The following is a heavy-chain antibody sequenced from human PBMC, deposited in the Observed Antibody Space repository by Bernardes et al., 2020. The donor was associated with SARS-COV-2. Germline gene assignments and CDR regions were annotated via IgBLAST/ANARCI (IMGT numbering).Heavy chain of an antibody. CDR1: GGSFNDYY. J-gene: IGHJ4*02. Sequence: TLSLTCAVYGGSFNDYYWSSIRQPPGKGLVWDGEINHLGITSYNPSLRSRITISIDTSKNQFSLKLSSVTAADTASYFCARGRVTVYGVLVLLPAAGPLDSWGQGTPVSVSS. D-gene: IGHD3-3*01. CDR2: INHLGIT. V-gene: IGHV4-34*01. CDR3: ARGRVTVYGVLVLLPAAGPLDS.